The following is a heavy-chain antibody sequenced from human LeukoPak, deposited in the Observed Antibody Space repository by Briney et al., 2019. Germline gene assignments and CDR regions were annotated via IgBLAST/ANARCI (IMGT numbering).Heavy chain of an antibody. V-gene: IGHV3-66*01. J-gene: IGHJ4*02. CDR2: LHSGGST. CDR1: GFPVNNNY. Sequence: TGGSLRLSCAASGFPVNNNYMSWVRQAPGKGVEWGGVLHSGGSTYYGGSVKGSFTIYSDSSNNTLYLKINMLIPDDTAVYYCARGGYSGYDTIYCFDYWGQGTLVTVSS. CDR3: ARGGYSGYDTIYCFDY. D-gene: IGHD5-12*01.